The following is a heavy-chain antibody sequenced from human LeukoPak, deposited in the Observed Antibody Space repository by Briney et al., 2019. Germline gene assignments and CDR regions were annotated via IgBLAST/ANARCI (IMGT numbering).Heavy chain of an antibody. Sequence: ASVKVSCKASGYTFTSYGISWVRQAPGQGLEWMGWISAYNGNTNYAQKLQGRVTMTTDTSTSTAYMELRSLRSDDTAVYYCARNPGYCSGGSCYGGDDYWGQGTLVTVSS. CDR2: ISAYNGNT. CDR1: GYTFTSYG. J-gene: IGHJ4*02. CDR3: ARNPGYCSGGSCYGGDDY. D-gene: IGHD2-15*01. V-gene: IGHV1-18*01.